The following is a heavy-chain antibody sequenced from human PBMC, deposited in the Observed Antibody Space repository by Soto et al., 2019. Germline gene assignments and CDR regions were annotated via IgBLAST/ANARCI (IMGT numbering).Heavy chain of an antibody. D-gene: IGHD1-26*01. J-gene: IGHJ4*02. CDR2: INHLETT. Sequence: SETLSLTSTVSGASITFGGYSWSWIRQTPGKGLEWIGYINHLETTFYNPSFESRLTLSIDSAKNQFSLKLHSMSAADRAVYFCARGGGSESFDYWGQGILVTVSS. V-gene: IGHV4-30-2*01. CDR3: ARGGGSESFDY. CDR1: GASITFGGYS.